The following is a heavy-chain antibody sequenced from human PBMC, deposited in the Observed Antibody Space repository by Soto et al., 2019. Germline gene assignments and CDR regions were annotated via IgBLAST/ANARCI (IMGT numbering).Heavy chain of an antibody. CDR3: ARGKIFGVVYNWFDP. CDR1: GFTFRGYS. D-gene: IGHD3-3*01. Sequence: PGGSLRLSCAASGFTFRGYSMNWVRQAPGKGLEWVSSISSSSSYIYYADSVKGRFTISRDNAKNSLYLQMNSLRAEDTAVYYCARGKIFGVVYNWFDPWGQGTLVTVSS. J-gene: IGHJ5*02. CDR2: ISSSSSYI. V-gene: IGHV3-21*01.